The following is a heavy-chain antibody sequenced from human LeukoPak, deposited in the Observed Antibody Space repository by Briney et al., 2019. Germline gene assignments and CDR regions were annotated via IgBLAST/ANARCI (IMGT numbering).Heavy chain of an antibody. V-gene: IGHV4-61*02. J-gene: IGHJ6*03. D-gene: IGHD2-15*01. CDR3: ARVVAATYYMDV. CDR1: SGSISSGTYY. Sequence: PSETLSLTCTVSSGSISSGTYYWSWIRQPAGKGLECIGRIYSSGSTNYNPSLKSRVNISVDTSKNQFSLKLSSVTAADTAVYYCARVVAATYYMDVWGKGTTVTISS. CDR2: IYSSGST.